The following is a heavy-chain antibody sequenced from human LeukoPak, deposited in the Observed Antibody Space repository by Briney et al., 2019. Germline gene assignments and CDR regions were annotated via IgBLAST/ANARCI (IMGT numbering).Heavy chain of an antibody. J-gene: IGHJ6*02. CDR2: MNPNSGNT. CDR3: ARGLSSSWYGYYGMDV. V-gene: IGHV1-8*01. D-gene: IGHD6-13*01. CDR1: GYTFTSYD. Sequence: ASVKVSCKASGYTFTSYDINWVRQATGQGLEWMGWMNPNSGNTGYAQKFQGRVTMTRNTSISTAYMELSSLRSGDTAVYYCARGLSSSWYGYYGMDVWGQGATVTVSS.